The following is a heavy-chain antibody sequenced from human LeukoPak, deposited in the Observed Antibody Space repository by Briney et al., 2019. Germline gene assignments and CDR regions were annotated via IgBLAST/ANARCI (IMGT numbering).Heavy chain of an antibody. J-gene: IGHJ4*02. D-gene: IGHD3-22*01. Sequence: GASVKVSCKASGYTFTNYDFSWVRQAPGQGLEWMGGFDPEDGETIYAQKFQGRVTMTEDTSTDTAYMELSRLRSEDTAVYYCATDRGRTDADHYYDSSGYYYWGQGTLVTVSS. CDR2: FDPEDGET. CDR3: ATDRGRTDADHYYDSSGYYY. CDR1: GYTFTNYD. V-gene: IGHV1-24*01.